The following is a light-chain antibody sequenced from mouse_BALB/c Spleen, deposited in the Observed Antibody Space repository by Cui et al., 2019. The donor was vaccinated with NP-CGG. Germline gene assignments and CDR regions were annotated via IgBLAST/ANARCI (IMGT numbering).Light chain of an antibody. CDR3: ALWYSNHWV. Sequence: AVFTQESARTTSPGETVTLTCRSSNGAVTTSNYANWVQEKPDHLFTGLIGGTNNRTPGVPARFSGSLIGDKAALTITGAQTEDEAIYFCALWYSNHWVFGGGTKLTVL. CDR2: GTN. J-gene: IGLJ1*01. V-gene: IGLV1*01. CDR1: NGAVTTSNY.